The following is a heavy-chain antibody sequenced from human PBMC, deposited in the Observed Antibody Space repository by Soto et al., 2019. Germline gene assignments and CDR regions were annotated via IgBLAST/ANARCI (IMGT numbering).Heavy chain of an antibody. CDR3: ARFAITMVRGVIDGDFDY. Sequence: PGGSLRLSCAASGFTFSSYAMSWVRQAPGKGLEWVSYISSSSSYTNYADSVKGRFTISRDNAKNSLYLQMNSLRAEDTAVYYCARFAITMVRGVIDGDFDYWGQGTLVTVSS. V-gene: IGHV3-21*05. CDR2: ISSSSSYT. D-gene: IGHD3-10*01. CDR1: GFTFSSYA. J-gene: IGHJ4*02.